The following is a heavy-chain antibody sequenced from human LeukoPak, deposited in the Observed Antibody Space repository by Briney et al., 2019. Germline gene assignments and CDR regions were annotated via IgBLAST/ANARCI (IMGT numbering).Heavy chain of an antibody. CDR3: ARDLSDGWFDP. Sequence: SETLSLTCTVSGGSISSSSYYWGWIRQPPGKGLEWIGYIYYSGSTNYNPSLKSRVTISVDTSKNQFSLKLSSVTAADTAVYYCARDLSDGWFDPWGQGTLVTVSS. V-gene: IGHV4-61*01. CDR2: IYYSGST. CDR1: GGSISSSSYY. J-gene: IGHJ5*02. D-gene: IGHD5-24*01.